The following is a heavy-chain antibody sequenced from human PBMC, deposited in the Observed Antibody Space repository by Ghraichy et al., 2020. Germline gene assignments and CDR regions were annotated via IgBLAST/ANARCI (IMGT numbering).Heavy chain of an antibody. Sequence: SETLSLTCTVSGGSISSYYWSWIRQPPGKGLEWIGYIYYSGSTNYNPSHKSRVTISVDTSKNQFSLKLSSVTAADTAVYYCAREAGGYYGSGSYYNEYYGMDVWGQGTTVTVSS. J-gene: IGHJ6*02. CDR2: IYYSGST. D-gene: IGHD3-10*01. CDR3: AREAGGYYGSGSYYNEYYGMDV. V-gene: IGHV4-59*01. CDR1: GGSISSYY.